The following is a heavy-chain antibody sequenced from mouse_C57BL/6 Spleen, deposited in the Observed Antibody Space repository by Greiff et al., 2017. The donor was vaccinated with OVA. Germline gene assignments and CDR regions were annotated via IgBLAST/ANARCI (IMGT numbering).Heavy chain of an antibody. V-gene: IGHV1-15*01. D-gene: IGHD2-5*01. CDR3: TTNYSNYVFDD. CDR1: GYTFTDYE. Sequence: QVQLQQSGAELVRPGASVTLSCKASGYTFTDYEMHWVKQTPVHGLEWIGAIDPETGGTAYNQKFKGKAILTADKSSSTAYMKLRSLTSEDSAVYYCTTNYSNYVFDDWGQGTTLTVS. J-gene: IGHJ2*01. CDR2: IDPETGGT.